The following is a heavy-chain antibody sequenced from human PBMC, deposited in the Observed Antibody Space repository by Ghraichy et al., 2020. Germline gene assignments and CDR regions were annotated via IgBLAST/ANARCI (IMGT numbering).Heavy chain of an antibody. CDR2: ISGSGDRI. D-gene: IGHD3/OR15-3a*01. V-gene: IGHV3-23*01. J-gene: IGHJ4*02. CDR3: APLRADQALDLDY. CDR1: GFTFSSYA. Sequence: LSLTCAASGFTFSSYAMNWVRQAPGKGLEWVSVISGSGDRIYYADSVKGRFTISRDNFKNTLYLQMNSLRGEDTAVYYCAPLRADQALDLDYWGQGTLVTVSS.